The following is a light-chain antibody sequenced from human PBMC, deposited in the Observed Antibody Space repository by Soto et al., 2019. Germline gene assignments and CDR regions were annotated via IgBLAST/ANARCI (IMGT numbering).Light chain of an antibody. CDR2: GAS. CDR3: QQYGSSPWT. J-gene: IGKJ1*01. Sequence: EIVMTQSPATLSVPPGGTPTLSCRASQSVSTNFAWYQQRPGQAPRLLIYGASTRATGIPDRFSGGGSGTDFTLIISRLESEDFAVYYCQQYGSSPWTFGQGTKVDIK. V-gene: IGKV3D-15*01. CDR1: QSVSTN.